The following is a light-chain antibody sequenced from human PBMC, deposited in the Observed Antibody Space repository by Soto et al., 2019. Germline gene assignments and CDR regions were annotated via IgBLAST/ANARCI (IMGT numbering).Light chain of an antibody. CDR1: QGIGYD. CDR2: AAS. CDR3: QQANSFPPSIT. V-gene: IGKV1-17*01. Sequence: DIQMTHSPSSLSASVGDRVIITCRASQGIGYDLGWYQQKPGKAPKRLIYAASSLQSGVPSRFSGSGSGTDFTLTISSLQPEDFATYYCQQANSFPPSITFGQGTRLEIK. J-gene: IGKJ5*01.